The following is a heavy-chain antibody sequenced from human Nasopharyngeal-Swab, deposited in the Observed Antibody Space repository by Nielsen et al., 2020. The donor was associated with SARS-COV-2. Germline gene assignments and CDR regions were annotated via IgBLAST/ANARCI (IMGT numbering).Heavy chain of an antibody. V-gene: IGHV3-7*01. Sequence: GESLKISCAASRFTFSFYFMSAVRQAPGKGLEWVANIKQDGSEKYYVDSVKGRFTISRDNAKNSLYLQMNSLRAEDTAVYYCARDVNGSPLGYWGQGTLVTVSS. CDR2: IKQDGSEK. J-gene: IGHJ4*02. D-gene: IGHD2-15*01. CDR3: ARDVNGSPLGY. CDR1: RFTFSFYF.